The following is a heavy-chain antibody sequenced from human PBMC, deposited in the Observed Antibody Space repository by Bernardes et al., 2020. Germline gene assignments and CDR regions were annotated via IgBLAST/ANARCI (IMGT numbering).Heavy chain of an antibody. V-gene: IGHV3-9*01. D-gene: IGHD3-10*01. J-gene: IGHJ3*02. CDR3: AKGVLLWFGELSDAFDI. CDR1: GFTFDDYA. Sequence: SLRLSCAASGFTFDDYAMHWVRQAPGKGLEWVSGISWNSGSIGYADSVKGRFTISRDNAKNSLYLQMNSLRAEDTALYYCAKGVLLWFGELSDAFDIWGQGTMVTVSS. CDR2: ISWNSGSI.